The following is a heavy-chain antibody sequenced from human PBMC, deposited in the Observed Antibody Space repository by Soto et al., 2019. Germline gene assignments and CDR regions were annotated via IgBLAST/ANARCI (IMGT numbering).Heavy chain of an antibody. CDR3: ARVSAGTTIRNGMDV. D-gene: IGHD1-1*01. J-gene: IGHJ6*02. V-gene: IGHV1-46*01. CDR1: GYTFTSYY. Sequence: ASVKVSCKASGYTFTSYYMHWVRQAPGQGLEWMGIINPSGGSTSYAQKFQGRVTMTRDTSTSTVYMELSSLRSEDTAVYYCARVSAGTTIRNGMDVWGQGTTVTVSS. CDR2: INPSGGST.